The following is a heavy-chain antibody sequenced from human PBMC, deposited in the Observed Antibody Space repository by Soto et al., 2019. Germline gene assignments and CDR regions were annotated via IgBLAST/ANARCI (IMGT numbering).Heavy chain of an antibody. CDR3: VGKGPNASIVRVNS. V-gene: IGHV4-39*01. J-gene: IGHJ5*02. CDR1: GGSISSSSYY. CDR2: SYYSGYS. D-gene: IGHD2-8*01. Sequence: QLQLQESGPGLVKPSETLSLMGSVSGGSISSSSYYWCWIRQPPGKGLEWIGSSYYSGYSHNNPSLKSRVTISGDTSKTQFSLKLTSVTAADTAMYYCVGKGPNASIVRVNSWGQGTLVTVSS.